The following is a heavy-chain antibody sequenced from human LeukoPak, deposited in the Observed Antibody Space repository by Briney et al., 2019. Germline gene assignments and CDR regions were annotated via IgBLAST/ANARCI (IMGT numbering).Heavy chain of an antibody. V-gene: IGHV3-74*01. J-gene: IGHJ4*02. CDR3: ARALGSYSDY. CDR1: GFTFSTSW. D-gene: IGHD1-26*01. Sequence: GGSLRLSCAGSGFTFSTSWMHWVRQAPGKALVWVSRINDDGSSINYADSVKGRFTISRDNAKNTLYLQMSSLRAEDTAVHYCARALGSYSDYWGQGTLVSVSS. CDR2: INDDGSSI.